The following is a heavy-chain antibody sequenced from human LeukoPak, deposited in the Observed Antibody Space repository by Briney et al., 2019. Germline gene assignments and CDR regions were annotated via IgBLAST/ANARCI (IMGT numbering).Heavy chain of an antibody. CDR3: ARDHAYAFDI. Sequence: GGSLRLSCVASGFTFSDFSLNWVRQAPGKGLEWISYIGSAIYYADSVKGRFTISRDNAKNSLYLQMNSLRAEDTAVYYCARDHAYAFDIWGQGTLVTVSS. CDR1: GFTFSDFS. CDR2: IGSAI. J-gene: IGHJ3*02. V-gene: IGHV3-48*01. D-gene: IGHD2-2*01.